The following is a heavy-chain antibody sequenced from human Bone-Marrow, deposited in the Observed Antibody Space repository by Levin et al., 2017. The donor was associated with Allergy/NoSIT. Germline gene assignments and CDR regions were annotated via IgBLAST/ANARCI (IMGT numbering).Heavy chain of an antibody. CDR3: ASLWFGELSSDY. V-gene: IGHV3-30-3*01. CDR2: ISYDGSNK. CDR1: GFTFSSYA. D-gene: IGHD3-10*01. J-gene: IGHJ4*02. Sequence: SCAASGFTFSSYAMHWVRQAPGKGLEWVAVISYDGSNKYYADSVKGRFTISRDNSKNTLYLQMNSLRAEDTAVYYCASLWFGELSSDYWGQGTLVTVSS.